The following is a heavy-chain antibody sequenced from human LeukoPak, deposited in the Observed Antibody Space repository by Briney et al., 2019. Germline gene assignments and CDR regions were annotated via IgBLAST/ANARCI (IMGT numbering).Heavy chain of an antibody. Sequence: GSLRLSCAASGFTFSSYAMSWFRQAPGKGLEWVSAISGSGGSTYYADSVKGRFTISRDNSKNTLYLQMNSLRAEDTAVYYCAKPPRRWLVRGGPFDYWGQGTLVTVSS. D-gene: IGHD6-19*01. V-gene: IGHV3-23*01. J-gene: IGHJ4*02. CDR2: ISGSGGST. CDR1: GFTFSSYA. CDR3: AKPPRRWLVRGGPFDY.